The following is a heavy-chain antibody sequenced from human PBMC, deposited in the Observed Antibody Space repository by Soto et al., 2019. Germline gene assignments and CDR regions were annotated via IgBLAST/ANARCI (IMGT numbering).Heavy chain of an antibody. J-gene: IGHJ3*02. CDR3: ARSSSPHGSGVAFDI. CDR1: GYSFTSYW. V-gene: IGHV5-51*01. Sequence: GESLKISCKGSGYSFTSYWIGWVRQMPGKGLEWMGIIYPGDSDTRYSPSFQGQVTISADRSISTAYLQWSSLKASDTDMYYCARSSSPHGSGVAFDIWGQGTMVTVSS. D-gene: IGHD6-19*01. CDR2: IYPGDSDT.